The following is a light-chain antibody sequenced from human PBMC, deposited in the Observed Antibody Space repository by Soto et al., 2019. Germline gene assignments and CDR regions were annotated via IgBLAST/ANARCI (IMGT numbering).Light chain of an antibody. Sequence: EIVMTQSPATLSVSPGERATLSCSASQSVSRNLAWYQQKPCQAPRFLIYGASTRATGVPARFSGSGSGTEVTLTISSLQCEDFAIYYCQQYNNRPTFGQGTKVEIK. J-gene: IGKJ1*01. CDR3: QQYNNRPT. CDR1: QSVSRN. CDR2: GAS. V-gene: IGKV3-15*01.